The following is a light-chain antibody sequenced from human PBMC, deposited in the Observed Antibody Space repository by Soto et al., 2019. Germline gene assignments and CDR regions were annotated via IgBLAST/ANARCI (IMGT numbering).Light chain of an antibody. J-gene: IGLJ3*02. CDR2: SNN. CDR3: ATWDDSLNGGV. CDR1: SSNIGSNT. V-gene: IGLV1-44*01. Sequence: QSVLTQPPSASGTPGQGIIISCSGSSSNIGSNTVNWYQQLPGTAPKLLIYSNNQRPSGVPDRFSGSKSGTSASLAISGLQSEDEADYYCATWDDSLNGGVFGGGTKLTVL.